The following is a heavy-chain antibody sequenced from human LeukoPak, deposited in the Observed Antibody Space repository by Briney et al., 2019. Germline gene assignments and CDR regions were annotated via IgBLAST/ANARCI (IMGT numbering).Heavy chain of an antibody. Sequence: GGSLRLSCAASGFTFSSYAMSWVRQAPGKGLEWVSAISGSGGSTYYADSVKGRFTISRDNSKNTLYLQMNSLRAEDTAVYYCAKGESLGYCSSTSCYGLYYGMDVWDKGTTVTVSS. J-gene: IGHJ6*04. D-gene: IGHD2-2*01. V-gene: IGHV3-23*01. CDR1: GFTFSSYA. CDR2: ISGSGGST. CDR3: AKGESLGYCSSTSCYGLYYGMDV.